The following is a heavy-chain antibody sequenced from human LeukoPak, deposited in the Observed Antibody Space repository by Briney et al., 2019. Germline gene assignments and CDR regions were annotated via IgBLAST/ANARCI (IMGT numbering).Heavy chain of an antibody. J-gene: IGHJ6*02. CDR1: GYTLTSYG. CDR3: ARDLVATITDYYYGMDV. D-gene: IGHD5-12*01. Sequence: GASVKVSCRASGYTLTSYGISWVRQAPGQGLEWMGWISAYDGNTNYAQKLQGRVTMTTDTSTSTAYMELRSLRSDDTAVYYCARDLVATITDYYYGMDVWGQGTTVTVSS. CDR2: ISAYDGNT. V-gene: IGHV1-18*01.